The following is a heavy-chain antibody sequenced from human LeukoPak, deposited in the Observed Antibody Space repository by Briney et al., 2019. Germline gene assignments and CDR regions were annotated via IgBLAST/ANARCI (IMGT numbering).Heavy chain of an antibody. CDR1: GGSISSSSYY. V-gene: IGHV4-61*05. Sequence: SETLSLTCTVSGGSISSSSYYWGWIRQPPGKGLEWIGYIYYSGSTNYNPSLKSRVTISVDTSKNQFSLKLSSVTAADTAVYYCARHDGEQWLVWPYAFDIWGQGTMVTVSS. D-gene: IGHD6-19*01. J-gene: IGHJ3*02. CDR2: IYYSGST. CDR3: ARHDGEQWLVWPYAFDI.